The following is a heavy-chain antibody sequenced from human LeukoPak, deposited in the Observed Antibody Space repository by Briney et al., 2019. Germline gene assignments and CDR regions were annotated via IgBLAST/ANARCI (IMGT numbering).Heavy chain of an antibody. CDR3: ARGLFWDY. J-gene: IGHJ4*02. CDR1: GGSISGYF. CDR2: IFHTGST. V-gene: IGHV4-59*12. Sequence: SETLSLTCTVSGGSISGYFWSWIRQPPGKGLEWVAHIFHTGSTTYNPSLKSRVTISVDTSKNQFSLKLSSVTAADTAVYYCARGLFWDYWGQGTLVTVSS. D-gene: IGHD3-9*01.